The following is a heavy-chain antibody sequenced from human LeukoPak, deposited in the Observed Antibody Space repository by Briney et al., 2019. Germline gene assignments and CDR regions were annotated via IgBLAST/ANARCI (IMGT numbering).Heavy chain of an antibody. V-gene: IGHV3-23*01. CDR2: ISGSGGST. J-gene: IGHJ3*02. CDR1: GFTFSSYA. CDR3: AKVDDSSGYSSGAFDI. Sequence: GGSLRLSCAASGFTFSSYAMSWVRQAPGKGLEWVSAISGSGGSTYYADSVKGRFTISRDNSKNTLYLQMNSLRAEDTAVYYCAKVDDSSGYSSGAFDIWGQGTMVTVSS. D-gene: IGHD3-22*01.